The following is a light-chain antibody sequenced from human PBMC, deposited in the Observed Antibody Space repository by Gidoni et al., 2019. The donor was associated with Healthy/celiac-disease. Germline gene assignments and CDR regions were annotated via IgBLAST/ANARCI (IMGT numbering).Light chain of an antibody. CDR2: AAS. CDR1: QSVSSY. CDR3: QQRSIWPT. J-gene: IGKJ1*01. V-gene: IGKV3-11*01. Sequence: EIVLTQSPATLSLSPGERATLSCRASQSVSSYLAWYQQKPGQAPRLLIYAASNRATGIPARFSGSGSGTDFTLTISSLEPEDFAVYYCQQRSIWPTFGQGTKVEIK.